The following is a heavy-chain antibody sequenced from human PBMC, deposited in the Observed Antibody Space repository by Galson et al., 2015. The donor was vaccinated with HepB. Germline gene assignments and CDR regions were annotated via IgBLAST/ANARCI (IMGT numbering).Heavy chain of an antibody. CDR3: ARGVSSAWNVPQPFDY. Sequence: ETLSLTCTVSGGSISSHYWSWIRQPPGKGLEWIGYISYTGSTNYNPSLKNRVTISVDRSQNQFSVKVRSVTAADTAVYFCARGVSSAWNVPQPFDYWGQGILVTVSS. J-gene: IGHJ4*02. CDR2: ISYTGST. D-gene: IGHD6-19*01. CDR1: GGSISSHY. V-gene: IGHV4-59*11.